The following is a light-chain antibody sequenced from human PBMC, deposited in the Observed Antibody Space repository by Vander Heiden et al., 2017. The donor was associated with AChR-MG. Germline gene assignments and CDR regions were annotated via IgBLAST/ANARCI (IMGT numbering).Light chain of an antibody. J-gene: IGKJ3*01. V-gene: IGKV1-39*01. Sequence: DIQMTQSPSSLSASVGDRVTIPCRASQSIGNYLNWYQKKPGKAPKVLISAASSLQSGVPSRFSGGGSGTDFTLTISSLQPEDFATYDWQQSYSTPYTFGPGTKVDI. CDR3: QQSYSTPYT. CDR2: AAS. CDR1: QSIGNY.